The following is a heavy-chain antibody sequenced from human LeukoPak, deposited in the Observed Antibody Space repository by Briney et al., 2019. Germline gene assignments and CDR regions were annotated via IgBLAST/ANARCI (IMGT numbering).Heavy chain of an antibody. J-gene: IGHJ4*02. V-gene: IGHV4-34*01. CDR3: ARLDYYGSGSYPADY. D-gene: IGHD3-10*01. CDR1: GGSFSGYY. Sequence: PSETLSLTCAVYGGSFSGYYWSWIRQPPGKGLEWIGEINHSGSTNYNPSLKSRVTISVDTSKNQFSLKLSSVTAADTAVYYCARLDYYGSGSYPADYWGQGTLVTVSS. CDR2: INHSGST.